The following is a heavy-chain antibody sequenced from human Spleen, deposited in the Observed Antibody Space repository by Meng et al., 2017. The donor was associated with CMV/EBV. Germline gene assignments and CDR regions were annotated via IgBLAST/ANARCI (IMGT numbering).Heavy chain of an antibody. CDR1: GFTFSSYG. J-gene: IGHJ6*02. V-gene: IGHV3-30*02. CDR3: AKGGHCSSTSCYRADYYYYGMDV. D-gene: IGHD2-2*02. Sequence: LSLTCAASGFTFSSYGMHWVRQAPGKGLEWVAFIRYDGSNKYYADSVKGRFTISRDNSKNTLYLQMNSLRAEDTAVYYCAKGGHCSSTSCYRADYYYYGMDVWGQGTTVTVSS. CDR2: IRYDGSNK.